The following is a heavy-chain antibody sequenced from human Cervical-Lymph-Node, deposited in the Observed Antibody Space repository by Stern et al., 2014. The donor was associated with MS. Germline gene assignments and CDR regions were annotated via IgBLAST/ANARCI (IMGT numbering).Heavy chain of an antibody. CDR1: GGTFSSYD. D-gene: IGHD3-22*01. CDR3: ACYSSGTDY. V-gene: IGHV1-69*01. J-gene: IGHJ4*02. Sequence: QVQLVQSGAEVKKPGSSVKVSCKASGGTFSSYDISWVRQAPGQGLEWMGGIIPIFGSANYAQKFQGTVTLTADASTSTASIELSSLRSEDTAVYNGACYSSGTDYWGQGTLVTVSS. CDR2: IIPIFGSA.